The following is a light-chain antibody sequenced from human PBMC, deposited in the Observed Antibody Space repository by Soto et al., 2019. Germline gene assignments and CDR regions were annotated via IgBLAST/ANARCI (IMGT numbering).Light chain of an antibody. J-gene: IGLJ7*01. V-gene: IGLV2-8*01. CDR1: SSDVGGYNY. CDR2: EVS. CDR3: NSYAGTSNV. Sequence: QSVLTQPPSASGSPGQSVTISCTGTSSDVGGYNYVSWFQQHPGKAPKLIIYEVSERPSGVPHRFSGSKSGNTASLTISGLQAEDEADYYCNSYAGTSNVFGTGTQLTVL.